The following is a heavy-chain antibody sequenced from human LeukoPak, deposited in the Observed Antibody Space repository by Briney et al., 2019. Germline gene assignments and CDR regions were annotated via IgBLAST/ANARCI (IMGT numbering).Heavy chain of an antibody. V-gene: IGHV4-30-2*01. J-gene: IGHJ6*03. CDR2: IYHSGST. CDR1: GGSISSGGYY. D-gene: IGHD1-26*01. Sequence: TSETLSLTCTVSGGSISSGGYYWSWIRQPPGKGLEWIGYIYHSGSTYYNPSLKSRVTISVDRSKNQFSLKLSSVTAADTAVYYCAASGVGVGPYYMDVWGKGTTVTVSS. CDR3: AASGVGVGPYYMDV.